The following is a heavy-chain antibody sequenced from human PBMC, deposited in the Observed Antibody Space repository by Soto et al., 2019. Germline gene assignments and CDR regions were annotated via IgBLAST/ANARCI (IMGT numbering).Heavy chain of an antibody. Sequence: EVQLVESGGGLVKPGGSLRLSCAASGFTFSSYSMNWVRQAPGKGLEWVSSISSSSSYIYYADSVKGLFTISRDNAKNSLYLQMNSLRAEDTAVYYCARESYDILTGYHKGMDVWGQGTTVTVS. CDR3: ARESYDILTGYHKGMDV. CDR1: GFTFSSYS. D-gene: IGHD3-9*01. CDR2: ISSSSSYI. V-gene: IGHV3-21*01. J-gene: IGHJ6*02.